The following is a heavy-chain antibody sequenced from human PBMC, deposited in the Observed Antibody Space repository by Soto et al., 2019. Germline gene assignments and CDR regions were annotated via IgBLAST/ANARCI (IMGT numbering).Heavy chain of an antibody. CDR1: GYSFTSYW. CDR3: PRRGWSGRNWDFDL. CDR2: IDPSDYYT. D-gene: IGHD2-15*01. Sequence: EVQLVLSGAEVKKPGESLRISCKGSGYSFTSYWISWVRQMPGKSLEWMGRIDPSDYYTNYSPSFQGHVTISADKAISTTYLQWSSLNASETAMYYCPRRGWSGRNWDFDLRGRGTLVTFSS. V-gene: IGHV5-10-1*03. J-gene: IGHJ2*01.